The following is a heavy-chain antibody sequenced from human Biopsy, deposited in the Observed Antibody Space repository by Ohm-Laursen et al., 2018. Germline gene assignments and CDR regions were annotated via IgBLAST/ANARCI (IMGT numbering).Heavy chain of an antibody. CDR2: ISGGGNI. D-gene: IGHD4-23*01. CDR3: ARDTRWSPYSMDV. J-gene: IGHJ6*02. CDR1: GFSFSDYH. V-gene: IGHV3-69-1*01. Sequence: SLRLSCAASGFSFSDYHMSWIRQAPGRGLEWVSYISGGGNIYYGDSMKGRVTISRDNAKNSLYLQMHSLRAEDTAVYYCARDTRWSPYSMDVWGQGTTVTVSS.